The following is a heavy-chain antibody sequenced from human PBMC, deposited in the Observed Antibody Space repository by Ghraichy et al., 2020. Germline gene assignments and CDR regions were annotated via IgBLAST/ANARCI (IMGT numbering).Heavy chain of an antibody. J-gene: IGHJ4*02. CDR2: INYSGGDT. CDR3: ATGLNRAPAPTSAVDS. CDR1: GFTFSSYA. V-gene: IGHV3-23*01. Sequence: GGSLRLSCAASGFTFSSYAMNWVRQAPGKGLEWVSVINYSGGDTYYADSVEGRFTISRDKTRNSLYLQMNSLRAVDTAVYYCATGLNRAPAPTSAVDSWRQGTLVT. D-gene: IGHD6-25*01.